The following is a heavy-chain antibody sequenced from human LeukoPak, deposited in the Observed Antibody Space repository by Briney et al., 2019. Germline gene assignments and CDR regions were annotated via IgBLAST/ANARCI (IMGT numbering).Heavy chain of an antibody. CDR1: GDPFTTHY. J-gene: IGHJ3*01. CDR2: ISYIGST. D-gene: IGHD3-22*01. V-gene: IGHV4-59*11. Sequence: SETLSLTCTVSGDPFTTHYWSWIRQPPGKGLEWIGYISYIGSTNYNPSPKSRVSISIDTSKNEVSLMLTSGTAADTAVYYCASDSISMNAFDAWGQGTMVTVSS. CDR3: ASDSISMNAFDA.